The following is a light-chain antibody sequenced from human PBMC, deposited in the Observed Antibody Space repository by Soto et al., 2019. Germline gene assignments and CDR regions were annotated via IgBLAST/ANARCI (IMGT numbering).Light chain of an antibody. CDR1: QSVSSSY. V-gene: IGKV3-20*01. CDR3: QHYGRLLWT. J-gene: IGKJ1*01. Sequence: EIVLTQSPGTLSLSPGERATLSRRASQSVSSSYLAWYQQKPGQAPRLLVNGVFSRATGIPDRSSGSGSGTDFTLTISRLQPEDFAVYYCQHYGRLLWTFGQGTKVEVK. CDR2: GVF.